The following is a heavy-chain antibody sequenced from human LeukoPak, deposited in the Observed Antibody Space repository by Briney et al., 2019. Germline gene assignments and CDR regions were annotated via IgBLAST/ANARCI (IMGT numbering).Heavy chain of an antibody. J-gene: IGHJ4*02. V-gene: IGHV3-48*03. D-gene: IGHD3-10*01. Sequence: QAGGSQRLSCAVSGFTINSYQMNWVRQAPGKGLEWISYISSSGSIIYYADSVKGRFTISRDNAKNSLYLQMNSLRAEDTAVYYCARGGSLDHSPASFDYWGQGTLVTVSS. CDR1: GFTINSYQ. CDR2: ISSSGSII. CDR3: ARGGSLDHSPASFDY.